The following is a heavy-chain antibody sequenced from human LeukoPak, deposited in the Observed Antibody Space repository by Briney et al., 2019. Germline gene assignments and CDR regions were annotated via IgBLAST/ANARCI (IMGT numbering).Heavy chain of an antibody. CDR3: TGYSSSSAFGY. Sequence: RASVKVSCKASGGTFSSYAISWVRQAPGQGLEWMGRIIPILGIANYAQKFQGRVTITADKSTSTAYMELSSLRSEDTAVYYCTGYSSSSAFGYWGQGTLVTVSS. CDR2: IIPILGIA. CDR1: GGTFSSYA. D-gene: IGHD6-13*01. V-gene: IGHV1-69*04. J-gene: IGHJ4*02.